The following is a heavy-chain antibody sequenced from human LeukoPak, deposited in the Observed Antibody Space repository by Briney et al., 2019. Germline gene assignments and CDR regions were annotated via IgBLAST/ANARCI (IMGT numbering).Heavy chain of an antibody. V-gene: IGHV3-48*01. CDR2: ISSSSSTI. CDR1: GFTFSSYS. CDR3: ARAAVGSLTSNWFDP. Sequence: GGSLRLSCAASGFTFSSYSMNWVRQVPGKGLEWVSYISSSSSTIYYADSVKGRFTISRDNAKNSLYLQMNSLRAEDTAVYYCARAAVGSLTSNWFDPWGQGTLVTVSS. D-gene: IGHD3-9*01. J-gene: IGHJ5*02.